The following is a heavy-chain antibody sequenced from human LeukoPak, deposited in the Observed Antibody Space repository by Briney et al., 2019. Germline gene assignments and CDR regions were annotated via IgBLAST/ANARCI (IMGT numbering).Heavy chain of an antibody. J-gene: IGHJ6*02. CDR2: FGPEDGET. CDR1: GYTLTELS. CDR3: ATDIPRRYGMDV. D-gene: IGHD6-25*01. V-gene: IGHV1-24*01. Sequence: ASVKVSCKVSGYTLTELSMHWVRQAPGKGLEWMGGFGPEDGETIYAQKFQGRVTMTEDTSTDTAYMELSSLRSEDTAVYYCATDIPRRYGMDVWGQGTTVTVSS.